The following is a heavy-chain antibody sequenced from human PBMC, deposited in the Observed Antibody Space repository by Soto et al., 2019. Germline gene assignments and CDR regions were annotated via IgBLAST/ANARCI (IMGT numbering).Heavy chain of an antibody. J-gene: IGHJ3*02. Sequence: GASVKVSCKASGYIFTGYYIQRVRQAPGQGLEWMGWINTKTGGTKYAQKFQGRVTMTRDTSINTAYMEVSRLRSDDTAVYYCATDKVAFDMWGQGTMVTVS. V-gene: IGHV1-2*02. CDR1: GYIFTGYY. CDR3: ATDKVAFDM. CDR2: INTKTGGT. D-gene: IGHD3-9*01.